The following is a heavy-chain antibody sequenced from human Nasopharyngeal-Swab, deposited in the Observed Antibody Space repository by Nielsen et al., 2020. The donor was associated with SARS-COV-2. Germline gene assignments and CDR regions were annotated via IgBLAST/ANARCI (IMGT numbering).Heavy chain of an antibody. D-gene: IGHD7-27*01. V-gene: IGHV1-46*01. CDR2: INPSGGST. Sequence: ASVKVSCKASGYTFTSYYMHWVRQAPGQGPEWMGIINPSGGSTSYAQKFQGRVTMTRDTSTSTVYMELSSLRSEDTAVYYCARDRGTGDGDYWGQGTLVTVSS. J-gene: IGHJ4*02. CDR3: ARDRGTGDGDY. CDR1: GYTFTSYY.